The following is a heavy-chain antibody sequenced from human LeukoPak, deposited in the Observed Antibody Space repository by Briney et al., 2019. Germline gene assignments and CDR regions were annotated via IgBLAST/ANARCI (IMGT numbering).Heavy chain of an antibody. CDR3: ARFPCSGDSCYFGIRAFDV. J-gene: IGHJ3*01. V-gene: IGHV4-39*07. D-gene: IGHD2-15*01. Sequence: SQTLSLACTVSGASISSGSFYWNWIRQSPGKGLEWIGEINHSGSTNYNPSLKSRVTISVDTSKNQFSLKLSSMTAADTAVYYCARFPCSGDSCYFGIRAFDVWGQGTMVTVSS. CDR2: INHSGST. CDR1: GASISSGSFY.